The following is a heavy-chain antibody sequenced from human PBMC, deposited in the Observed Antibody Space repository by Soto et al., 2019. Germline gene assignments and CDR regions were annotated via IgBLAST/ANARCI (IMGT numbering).Heavy chain of an antibody. CDR3: AKDLLLSSGWYGPVLSTFDP. V-gene: IGHV3-23*04. CDR1: GFTFRDYY. J-gene: IGHJ5*02. Sequence: VQLAESGGGLVQPGGSLRLSCAASGFTFRDYYMIWIRQAPGKGLEWVSAISGSGGSTYYADSVKGRFTISRDNSKNTLYLQMNSLRAEDTAVYYCAKDLLLSSGWYGPVLSTFDPWGQGTLVTVSS. D-gene: IGHD6-19*01. CDR2: ISGSGGST.